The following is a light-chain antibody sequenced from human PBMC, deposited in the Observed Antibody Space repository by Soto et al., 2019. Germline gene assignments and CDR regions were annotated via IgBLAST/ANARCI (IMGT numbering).Light chain of an antibody. CDR3: QQYNNYST. J-gene: IGKJ3*01. CDR2: DAS. Sequence: DIQMTQSPSTLSASVGDRVTITCRASQSINNWLAWYQQKPGKAPKLLIYDASSLESGVPSRFSGSGSGTEFTLTISSLQPDDFATYYCQQYNNYSTFGPGTKVDIK. V-gene: IGKV1-5*01. CDR1: QSINNW.